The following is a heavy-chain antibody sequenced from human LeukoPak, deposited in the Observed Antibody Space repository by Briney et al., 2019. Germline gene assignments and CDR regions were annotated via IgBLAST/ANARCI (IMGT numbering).Heavy chain of an antibody. Sequence: GSLRLSCAASGFTFSSYARSWVRQAPGKGLEWVSAISGSGGSTYYADSVKGRFTISRDNSKNTLYLQMNSLRAEDTAVYYCAKDLRDSGYDTYNWFDPWGQGTLVTVSS. V-gene: IGHV3-23*01. D-gene: IGHD5-12*01. CDR1: GFTFSSYA. J-gene: IGHJ5*02. CDR2: ISGSGGST. CDR3: AKDLRDSGYDTYNWFDP.